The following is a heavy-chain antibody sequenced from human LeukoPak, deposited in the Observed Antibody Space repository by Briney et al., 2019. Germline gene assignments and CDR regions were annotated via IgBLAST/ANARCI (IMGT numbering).Heavy chain of an antibody. CDR3: VSDLCGGDDQ. CDR1: GFTFNSYW. D-gene: IGHD3-3*01. CDR2: IDEDGKTI. V-gene: IGHV3-74*01. Sequence: GGSLRLSCAASGFTFNSYWMHWVRRAPGKGLVWVSRIDEDGKTIDHADSVKGRFTISRDNAKDTLYLQMSSLRDEDTAVYYCVSDLCGGDDQWGRGTLVTVSS. J-gene: IGHJ5*02.